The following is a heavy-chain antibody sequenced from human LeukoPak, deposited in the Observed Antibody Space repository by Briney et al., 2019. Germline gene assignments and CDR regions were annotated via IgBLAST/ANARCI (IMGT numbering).Heavy chain of an antibody. CDR1: GGSISSYY. D-gene: IGHD1-26*01. Sequence: PSETLSLTCTVSGGSISSYYWSWIRQPPGKGLEWIGYIYYSGSTNYNPSLKSRVTISVDTSKNQFSLKRSSVTAADTAVYYCARHDGATYDYWGQGTLVTVSS. CDR3: ARHDGATYDY. CDR2: IYYSGST. J-gene: IGHJ4*02. V-gene: IGHV4-59*08.